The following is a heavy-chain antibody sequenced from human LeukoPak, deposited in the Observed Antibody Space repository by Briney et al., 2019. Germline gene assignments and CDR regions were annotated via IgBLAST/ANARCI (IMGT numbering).Heavy chain of an antibody. CDR1: GFTFSDYY. Sequence: GGSLRLSCAASGFTFSDYYMSWIRQAPGKGLEWVSYISSSGSTIYYADSVKGRFTISRDNSKNTLYLQMNSLRAEDTAVYYCAKGYCSSTSCQSRDYYYMDVWGKGTTVTVSS. CDR3: AKGYCSSTSCQSRDYYYMDV. CDR2: ISSSGSTI. J-gene: IGHJ6*03. D-gene: IGHD2-2*01. V-gene: IGHV3-11*01.